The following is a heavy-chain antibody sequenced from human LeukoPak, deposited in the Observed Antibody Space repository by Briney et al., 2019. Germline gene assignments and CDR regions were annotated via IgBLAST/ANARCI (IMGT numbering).Heavy chain of an antibody. D-gene: IGHD1-26*01. V-gene: IGHV3-23*01. CDR2: ISGSGGNT. Sequence: GGSLRLSCEASGLTFGDYTMHWVRQAPGKGLEWVSSISGSGGNTYYADSVKGRFTISRDNSKNTLYLEVISLTAEDTAVYYCARDRVGASAFDIWGQGTMVTVSS. J-gene: IGHJ3*02. CDR1: GLTFGDYT. CDR3: ARDRVGASAFDI.